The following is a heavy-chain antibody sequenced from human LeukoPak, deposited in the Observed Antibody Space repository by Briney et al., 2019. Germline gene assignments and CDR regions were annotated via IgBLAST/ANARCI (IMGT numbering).Heavy chain of an antibody. CDR1: GFTFGSG. CDR2: ISGRGDST. V-gene: IGHV3-23*01. D-gene: IGHD3-10*01. CDR3: AKDLGSVVTPPSLDS. Sequence: GGSLRLSCAASGFTFGSGMGWVRQAPGKGLEWVSAISGRGDSTYYADSVKGRFTISRDNSKNTLYLQMNSLRAEDTAVYYCAKDLGSVVTPPSLDSWGQGTLVTVSS. J-gene: IGHJ4*02.